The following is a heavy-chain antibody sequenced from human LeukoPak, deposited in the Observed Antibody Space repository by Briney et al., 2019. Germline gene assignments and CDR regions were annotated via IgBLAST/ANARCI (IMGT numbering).Heavy chain of an antibody. J-gene: IGHJ5*01. D-gene: IGHD4-11*01. Sequence: GGSLRLSCAASGFTFSSYGMHWVRQAPGKGLEWVAVISYDGSNKYYADSVKGRFTISRDNSKNTLYLQMNSLRAEDTAVYYCAKDALGGHDYSNYYNWFDSWGQGTLVTVSS. CDR1: GFTFSSYG. CDR3: AKDALGGHDYSNYYNWFDS. V-gene: IGHV3-30*18. CDR2: ISYDGSNK.